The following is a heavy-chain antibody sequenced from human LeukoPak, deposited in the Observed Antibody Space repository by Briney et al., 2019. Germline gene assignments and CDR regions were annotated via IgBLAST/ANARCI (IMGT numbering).Heavy chain of an antibody. CDR3: ASIVLMVYAIGAFDI. D-gene: IGHD2-8*01. CDR1: GYLISSGYY. Sequence: RSSETLSLTCTVSGYLISSGYYWGWIRQPPGKGLEWIGSIYHSGSTYYNPSLKSRVTISVDTSKNQFSLKLSSVTAADTAVYYCASIVLMVYAIGAFDIWGQGTMVTVSS. CDR2: IYHSGST. J-gene: IGHJ3*02. V-gene: IGHV4-38-2*02.